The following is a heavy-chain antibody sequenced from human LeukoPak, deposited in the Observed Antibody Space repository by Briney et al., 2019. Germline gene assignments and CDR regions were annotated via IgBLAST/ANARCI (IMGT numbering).Heavy chain of an antibody. CDR2: INWNSAVI. Sequence: GRSLRLSCAASGFTFDDHAMHWVRQAPGKGLEWVSTINWNSAVIGYADSVKGRFTVSRDNSKNSLYLEMNSLRPDDTALYYCTRDIDTSGSFYFGMDVWGRGTTVTVSS. D-gene: IGHD3-10*01. CDR3: TRDIDTSGSFYFGMDV. V-gene: IGHV3-9*01. J-gene: IGHJ6*01. CDR1: GFTFDDHA.